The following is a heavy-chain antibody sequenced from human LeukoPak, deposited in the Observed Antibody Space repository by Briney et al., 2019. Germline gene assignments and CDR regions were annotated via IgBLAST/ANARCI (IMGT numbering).Heavy chain of an antibody. V-gene: IGHV1-18*01. J-gene: IGHJ4*02. D-gene: IGHD2-2*01. CDR2: ISAYNGNT. CDR3: ARSRSMHLFDY. CDR1: GYTFTSYG. Sequence: GASVKVSCKASGYTFTSYGMSWVRQAPGQGLEWMGWISAYNGNTNYAQKLQGRVTMTTDTSTSAAYMELRSLRSDDTAVYYCARSRSMHLFDYWGQGTLVTVSS.